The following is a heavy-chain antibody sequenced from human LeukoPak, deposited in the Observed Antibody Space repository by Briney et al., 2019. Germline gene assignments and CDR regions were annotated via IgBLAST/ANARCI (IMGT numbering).Heavy chain of an antibody. Sequence: GGSLRLSCATSGFTFSSYGMSWVRQAPGKGLEWVSSIGASGGSTYYADSVKGRFTISRDNSKNTLYLQMNSLRTEDTAVYYCAKAEGYDILTGLDYWGQGTLVTVSS. D-gene: IGHD3-9*01. J-gene: IGHJ4*02. CDR2: IGASGGST. CDR3: AKAEGYDILTGLDY. V-gene: IGHV3-23*01. CDR1: GFTFSSYG.